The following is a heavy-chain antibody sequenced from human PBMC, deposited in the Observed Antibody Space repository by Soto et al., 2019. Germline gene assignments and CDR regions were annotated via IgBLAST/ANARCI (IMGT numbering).Heavy chain of an antibody. V-gene: IGHV3-21*01. CDR1: GFTSSSYS. D-gene: IGHD6-19*01. J-gene: IGHJ4*02. CDR2: ISSSSSYI. CDR3: ARDLPPDSSGCHDY. Sequence: GGSLRLSCAASGFTSSSYSMNWVRQAPGKGLEWVSSISSSSSYIYYADSVKGRFTISRDNAKNSLYLQMNSLRAEDTAVYYCARDLPPDSSGCHDYWGQGTLVTVSS.